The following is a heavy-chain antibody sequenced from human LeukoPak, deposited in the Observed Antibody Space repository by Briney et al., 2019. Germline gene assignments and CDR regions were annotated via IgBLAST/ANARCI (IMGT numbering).Heavy chain of an antibody. CDR3: ARYSSSWS. V-gene: IGHV3-7*01. D-gene: IGHD6-13*01. CDR1: GFTFSSYA. CDR2: IKQDGSEK. J-gene: IGHJ5*02. Sequence: GGSLRLSCAASGFTFSSYAMSWVRQAPGKGLEWVANIKQDGSEKYYVDSVKGRFTISRDNAKNSLYLQMNSLRAEDTAVYYCARYSSSWSWGQGTLVTVSS.